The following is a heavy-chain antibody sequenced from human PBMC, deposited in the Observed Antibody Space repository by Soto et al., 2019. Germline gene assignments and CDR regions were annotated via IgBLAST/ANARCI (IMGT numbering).Heavy chain of an antibody. Sequence: GASGQVSCKSACYTFTSYGISWVRHAPGQGLEWMGWINTYNGNTNHAQKLQGRVIMTTDTSASSVYMELRSLRFDDRAVYYCVRGVGSGTYYNQDNWFDPWGQGTLVTVS. CDR3: VRGVGSGTYYNQDNWFDP. CDR1: CYTFTSYG. J-gene: IGHJ5*02. D-gene: IGHD3-10*01. CDR2: INTYNGNT. V-gene: IGHV1-18*01.